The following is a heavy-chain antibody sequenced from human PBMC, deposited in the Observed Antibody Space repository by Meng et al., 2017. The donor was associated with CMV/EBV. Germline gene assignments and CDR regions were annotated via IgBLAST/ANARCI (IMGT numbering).Heavy chain of an antibody. D-gene: IGHD2-15*01. CDR1: GFTFTNAA. J-gene: IGHJ4*02. CDR2: IKSKIDGGKI. Sequence: CAASGFTFTNAAMPWVRQASGKGLEWIGRIKSKIDGGKIDYAAPVRGRFAISSDDSKATVYLQIDTLEIEDTGMYYCTTLLRGFWGQGTLVTVSS. V-gene: IGHV3-15*01. CDR3: TTLLRGF.